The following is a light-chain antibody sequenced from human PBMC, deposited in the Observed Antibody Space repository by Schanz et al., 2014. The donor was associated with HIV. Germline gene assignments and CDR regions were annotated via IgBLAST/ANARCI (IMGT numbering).Light chain of an antibody. CDR1: QTVSNN. CDR3: QQYGSS. Sequence: EIVMTQSPGTLSVSPGERATLSCRASQTVSNNLAWYQQKPGQAPRLLIYDASTRATGFPARFSGSGSGTEFTLTISSLQSEDFAVYYCQQYGSSFGPGTKVEIK. CDR2: DAS. J-gene: IGKJ3*01. V-gene: IGKV3-15*01.